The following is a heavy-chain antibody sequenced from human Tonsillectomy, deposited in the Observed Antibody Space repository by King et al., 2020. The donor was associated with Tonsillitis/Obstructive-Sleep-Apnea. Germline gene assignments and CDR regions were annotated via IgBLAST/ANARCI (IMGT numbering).Heavy chain of an antibody. J-gene: IGHJ5*02. CDR3: AKISAGRHDTGIWFDT. Sequence: AQLVQSGAEVKKPGESLKISCKGSGYSFSSYWIAWVRQMPGKGLEWMGIIFPGDSNTRYSPSFQGQVTISADRSINTAYLQWSSLKASDTAIYYCAKISAGRHDTGIWFDTWGQRTLVTVSS. CDR2: IFPGDSNT. CDR1: GYSFSSYW. V-gene: IGHV5-51*01. D-gene: IGHD6-6*01.